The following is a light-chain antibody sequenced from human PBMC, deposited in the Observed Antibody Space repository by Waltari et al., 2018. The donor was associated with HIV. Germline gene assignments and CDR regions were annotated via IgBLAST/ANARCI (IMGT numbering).Light chain of an antibody. CDR3: MQALGTPRVT. V-gene: IGKV2-28*01. CDR1: QSLLHNNGYNY. CDR2: LGS. Sequence: DFVMPQSPLSLPVTPGEPASISCRYSQSLLHNNGYNYLDWYLQKPGQSPQLLIYLGSNRASGVPDRFSGSGSGTHFTLKISRVEAEDVGVYYCMQALGTPRVTFGQGTKLEV. J-gene: IGKJ2*01.